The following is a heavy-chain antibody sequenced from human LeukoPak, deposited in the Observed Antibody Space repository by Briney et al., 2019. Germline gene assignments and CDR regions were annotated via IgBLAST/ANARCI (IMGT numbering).Heavy chain of an antibody. J-gene: IGHJ4*02. Sequence: PGGSLRLSCAASGFSVSSNYMSWVRQAPGKGLEWVSVIYIDENDANTYYAASVKGRFTISRGNSKNILYLQMNNLRAEDTAVYYCARAPPGSSGGYFDYWGQGTLVTVSS. D-gene: IGHD2-8*02. CDR1: GFSVSSNY. CDR2: IYIDENDANT. CDR3: ARAPPGSSGGYFDY. V-gene: IGHV3-53*01.